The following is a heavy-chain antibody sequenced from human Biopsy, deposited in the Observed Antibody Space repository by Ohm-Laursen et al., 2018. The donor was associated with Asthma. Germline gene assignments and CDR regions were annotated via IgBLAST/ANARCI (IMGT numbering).Heavy chain of an antibody. CDR2: IFYSGAT. CDR1: GVPVSSDKYY. V-gene: IGHV4-30-4*02. J-gene: IGHJ4*02. Sequence: SDTLSLTCSVSGVPVSSDKYYWSWLRQPPGKGLEWIAYIFYSGATNYNPALKSRVAQSIDTSKSQFSLRLNSLSAADTAVYYCARGTIVAGIDYWGRGTLVTVSS. CDR3: ARGTIVAGIDY. D-gene: IGHD5-12*01.